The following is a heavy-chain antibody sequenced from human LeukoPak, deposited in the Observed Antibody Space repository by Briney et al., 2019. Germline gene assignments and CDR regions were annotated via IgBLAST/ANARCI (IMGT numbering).Heavy chain of an antibody. CDR1: GYAFTSYA. CDR3: ARDRVDYYGSGSYHPTFDY. CDR2: INTNTGNP. J-gene: IGHJ4*02. D-gene: IGHD3-10*01. V-gene: IGHV7-4-1*02. Sequence: GASVKVSCKASGYAFTSYAMNWVRQAPGQGLEWMGWINTNTGNPTYAQGFTGRFVFSLDTSVSTAYLQISSLKAEDTAVYYCARDRVDYYGSGSYHPTFDYWGQGTLVTVSS.